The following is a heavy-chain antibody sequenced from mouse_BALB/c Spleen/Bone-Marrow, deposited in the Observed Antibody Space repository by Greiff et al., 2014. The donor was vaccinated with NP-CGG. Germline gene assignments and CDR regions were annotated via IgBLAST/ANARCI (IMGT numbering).Heavy chain of an antibody. CDR3: ARLLLRFYALDY. V-gene: IGHV1S81*02. J-gene: IGHJ4*01. D-gene: IGHD1-1*01. Sequence: VQLRQSGAELVKPGASVKLSCKASGYTFTSYWIHWVKQRPGQGLEWIGEINPSNGRTNYNEKFKSKATLTVDKSSSTAYMQLSSLTSEDSAVYYCARLLLRFYALDYWGQGTSVTVSS. CDR2: INPSNGRT. CDR1: GYTFTSYW.